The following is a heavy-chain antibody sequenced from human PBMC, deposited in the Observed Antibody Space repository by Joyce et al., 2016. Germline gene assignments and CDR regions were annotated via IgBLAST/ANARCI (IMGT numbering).Heavy chain of an antibody. CDR2: INCNTGDT. D-gene: IGHD2-15*01. V-gene: IGHV1-2*02. CDR3: ARDDTEHCRGSRCYPL. CDR1: GYTFPVYY. Sequence: QVQLVQSGAEVKQPGASVKVSCKASGYTFPVYYIHWVRQAPGQGLEGMGWINCNTGDTHDVQRFQDRVTMTRDTSITTAYMELSRLRSDDAAVYYCARDDTEHCRGSRCYPLWGQGTLVTVSS. J-gene: IGHJ4*02.